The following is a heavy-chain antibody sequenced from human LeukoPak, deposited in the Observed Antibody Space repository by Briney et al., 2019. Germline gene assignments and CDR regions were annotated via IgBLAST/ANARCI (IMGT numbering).Heavy chain of an antibody. CDR1: GFTLRNYW. D-gene: IGHD5-24*01. Sequence: PGGSLRLSCAASGFTLRNYWIQWVRQAPGKGLVWVSHSNSDGSSTNYADSVKGRFTISRDNAKNSLYLQMNSLRAEDTAVYYCARTDGYNDYWGQGTLVTVSS. CDR3: ARTDGYNDY. J-gene: IGHJ4*02. V-gene: IGHV3-74*01. CDR2: SNSDGSST.